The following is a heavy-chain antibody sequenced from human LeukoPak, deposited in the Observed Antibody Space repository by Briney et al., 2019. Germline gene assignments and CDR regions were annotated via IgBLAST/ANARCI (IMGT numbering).Heavy chain of an antibody. J-gene: IGHJ4*02. V-gene: IGHV4-39*01. Sequence: PSETLSLTCTVSGGSISSSYYWGWIRLPPGKGLEWIGNIYYSGSTYYNPSLKSRVTISVDTSKNQFSLKLSSVTAADTAVYYCASPEDYDSSGYGYWGQGTLVTVSS. CDR3: ASPEDYDSSGYGY. D-gene: IGHD3-22*01. CDR1: GGSISSSYY. CDR2: IYYSGST.